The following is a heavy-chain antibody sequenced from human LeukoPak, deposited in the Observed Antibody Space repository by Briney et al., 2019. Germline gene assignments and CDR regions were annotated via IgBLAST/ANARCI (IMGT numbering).Heavy chain of an antibody. CDR3: ARFGSGYYYFDS. CDR2: IYHSGST. V-gene: IGHV4-4*02. CDR1: GGSISSNNW. J-gene: IGHJ4*02. Sequence: PSGTLSLTCAVSGGSISSNNWWSWVRQPPGKGLEWIGDIYHSGSTNHNPFLKGRVTISVDKSKNQFSLKLSSVTAADTAVYYCARFGSGYYYFDSWGQGTLVTVSS. D-gene: IGHD3-22*01.